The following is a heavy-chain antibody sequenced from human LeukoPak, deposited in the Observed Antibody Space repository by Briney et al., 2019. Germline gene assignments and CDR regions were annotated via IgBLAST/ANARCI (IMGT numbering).Heavy chain of an antibody. D-gene: IGHD6-13*01. Sequence: GALRLSCTASGFTFGDYAMSWVRQAPGKGLEWVGFIRSKAYGGTTEYAASVKGRFTISRDDSKSTAYLQMNSLKTEDTAVYYCTRAAIAAAGTFDYWGQGTLVTVSS. J-gene: IGHJ4*02. CDR1: GFTFGDYA. V-gene: IGHV3-49*04. CDR3: TRAAIAAAGTFDY. CDR2: IRSKAYGGTT.